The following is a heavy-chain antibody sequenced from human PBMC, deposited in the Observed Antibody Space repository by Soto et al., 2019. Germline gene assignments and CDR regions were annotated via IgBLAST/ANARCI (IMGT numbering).Heavy chain of an antibody. CDR3: AKEALMIGVVIDFDY. V-gene: IGHV3-30*18. D-gene: IGHD3-22*01. J-gene: IGHJ4*02. CDR1: GFTFISYG. Sequence: GGSLRLSCAASGFTFISYGRHWVRQAPGKGLEWVAVISYDGSNNYYADSVKGRFTISRDNSKNTLYLQMNSLRAEDTAVYYCAKEALMIGVVIDFDYWGQGILVTVSS. CDR2: ISYDGSNN.